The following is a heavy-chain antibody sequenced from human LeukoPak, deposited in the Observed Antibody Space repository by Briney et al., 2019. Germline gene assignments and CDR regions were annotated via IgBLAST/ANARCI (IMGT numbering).Heavy chain of an antibody. D-gene: IGHD3-10*01. V-gene: IGHV3-9*01. CDR3: AKAPEITMAHNWFDP. CDR2: ISWNSGSI. J-gene: IGHJ5*02. CDR1: GFTFDDYA. Sequence: PGRSLRLSCAASGFTFDDYAMHWVRQAPGKGLEWVSGISWNSGSIGYADSVKGRFTISRDNAKNSLYLQMNSLRAEDTALYYCAKAPEITMAHNWFDPWGQGTLVTVSS.